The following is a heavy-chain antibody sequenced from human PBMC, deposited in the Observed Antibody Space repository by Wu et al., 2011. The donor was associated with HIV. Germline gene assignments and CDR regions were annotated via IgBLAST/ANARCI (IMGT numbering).Heavy chain of an antibody. Sequence: QVQLVQSGAEVKKPGASVKVSCKASGYTFTSYDINWVRQATGQGLEWMGWMNPNSGNTGYAQKFQGRVTMTRNTSISTAYMELSSLRSEDTAVYYCARGIGRRKYYGSGSYYYFDYWAGTLVTVSS. J-gene: IGHJ4*01. V-gene: IGHV1-8*02. CDR1: GYTFTSYD. CDR2: MNPNSGNT. CDR3: ARGIGRRKYYGSGSYYYFDY. D-gene: IGHD3-10*01.